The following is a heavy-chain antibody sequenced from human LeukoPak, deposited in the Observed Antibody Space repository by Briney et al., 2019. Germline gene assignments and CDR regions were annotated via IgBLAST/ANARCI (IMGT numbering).Heavy chain of an antibody. Sequence: SETLPLTCTVSGGSISIYHWSWIRQPAGKGLEWIGRIKTSGSTNYNPSLKSRVTMSVDTSKNQFSLKLSSVTAADTAIYYCARDEPDSSSWYGDAFDIWGQGTMVTVSS. J-gene: IGHJ3*02. D-gene: IGHD6-13*01. V-gene: IGHV4-4*07. CDR2: IKTSGST. CDR1: GGSISIYH. CDR3: ARDEPDSSSWYGDAFDI.